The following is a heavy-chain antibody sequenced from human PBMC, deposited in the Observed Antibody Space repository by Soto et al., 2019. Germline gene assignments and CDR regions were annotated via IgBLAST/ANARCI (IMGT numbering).Heavy chain of an antibody. J-gene: IGHJ5*02. Sequence: QLQLQESGPGLVKPSETLSLTCTVSGGSISSSSYYWGWIRQPPGKGLEWIGSIYYSGSTYYNPSLKSRVTISVDTSKNQFSLKLSSVTAADTAVYYCARHNERRPLFGPWGQGTLVTVSS. CDR2: IYYSGST. V-gene: IGHV4-39*01. CDR3: ARHNERRPLFGP. D-gene: IGHD3-16*01. CDR1: GGSISSSSYY.